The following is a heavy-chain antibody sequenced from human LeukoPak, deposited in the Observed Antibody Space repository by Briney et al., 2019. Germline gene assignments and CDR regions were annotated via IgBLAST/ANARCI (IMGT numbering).Heavy chain of an antibody. J-gene: IGHJ6*03. CDR2: IYTSGST. V-gene: IGHV4-4*07. Sequence: SETLSLTRTVSGGSISSYYWSWIRQPAGKGLEWIGRIYTSGSTSYNPSLKSRVTMSVDTSKNQFSLKLSSVTAADTAVYYCARVMWGRDSSSYTGYYYYYYMDVWGKGTTVTVSS. CDR3: ARVMWGRDSSSYTGYYYYYYMDV. CDR1: GGSISSYY. D-gene: IGHD6-13*01.